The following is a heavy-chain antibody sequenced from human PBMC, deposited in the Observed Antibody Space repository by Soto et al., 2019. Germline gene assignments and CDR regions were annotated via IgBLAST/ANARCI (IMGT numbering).Heavy chain of an antibody. V-gene: IGHV1-69*01. Sequence: QVQLVQSGAEVRKPGSSVKVSCRSSGGIFTATAISWVRQAPGQGPEWMGGVIPMFGTANYPQRFQGRVRITADESTNTAYMQLSSLRSEDTAVYFCAVGFKVDYYSLDVWGQGTTVTVPS. J-gene: IGHJ6*02. CDR2: VIPMFGTA. D-gene: IGHD5-18*01. CDR1: GGIFTATA. CDR3: AVGFKVDYYSLDV.